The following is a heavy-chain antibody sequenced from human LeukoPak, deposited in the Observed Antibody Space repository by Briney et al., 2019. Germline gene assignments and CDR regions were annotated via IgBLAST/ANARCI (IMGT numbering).Heavy chain of an antibody. V-gene: IGHV1-18*01. CDR1: GYTFTSYG. CDR2: ISAYNGNT. CDR3: ARPNLPYCSSTSCYASNWFDP. J-gene: IGHJ5*02. Sequence: ASVKVSCKASGYTFTSYGISWVRQAPGQGLEWMRWISAYNGNTNYAQKLQGRVTMTTDTSTSTAYMELRSLRSDDTAVYYCARPNLPYCSSTSCYASNWFDPWGQGTLVTVSS. D-gene: IGHD2-2*01.